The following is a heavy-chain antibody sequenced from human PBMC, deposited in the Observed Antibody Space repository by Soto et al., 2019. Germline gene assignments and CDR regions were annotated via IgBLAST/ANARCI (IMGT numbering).Heavy chain of an antibody. CDR2: INHSGST. CDR3: ARGGGRLGYCSSTSCFTRWFDP. Sequence: SETLSLTCAVYGGSFSGYYWSWIRQPPGKGLEWIGEINHSGSTNYNPSLKSRVTISVDTSKNQFSLKLSSVTAADTAVYYCARGGGRLGYCSSTSCFTRWFDPWGQGTRVTVYS. V-gene: IGHV4-34*01. D-gene: IGHD2-2*02. CDR1: GGSFSGYY. J-gene: IGHJ5*02.